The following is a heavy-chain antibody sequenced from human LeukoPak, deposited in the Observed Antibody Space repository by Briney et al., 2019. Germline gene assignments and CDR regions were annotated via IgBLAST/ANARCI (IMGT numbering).Heavy chain of an antibody. CDR2: ISGSGGST. D-gene: IGHD6-19*01. CDR3: AKEATRVAVAVLGLFDY. CDR1: GFTFSSYA. V-gene: IGHV3-23*01. J-gene: IGHJ4*02. Sequence: GGSLRLSCAASGFTFSSYAMSWVRQAPGKGLEWVSAISGSGGSTYYADSVKGRFTISRDNSKSTLYLQMNSLRAEDTAVYYCAKEATRVAVAVLGLFDYWGQGTLVTVSS.